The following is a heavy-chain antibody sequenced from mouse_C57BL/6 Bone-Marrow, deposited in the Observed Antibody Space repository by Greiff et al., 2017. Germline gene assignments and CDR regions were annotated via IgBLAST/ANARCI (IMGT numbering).Heavy chain of an antibody. CDR3: ARYYYGSRGPFAY. CDR1: GYTFTSYG. J-gene: IGHJ3*01. CDR2: IYPRSGNT. V-gene: IGHV1-81*01. Sequence: VQLVESGAELARPGASVKLSCKASGYTFTSYGISWVKQRTGQGLEWIGEIYPRSGNTYYNEQFKGKATLTADKSSSTAYMELRSLTSEDSAVYFCARYYYGSRGPFAYWGQGTLVTVSA. D-gene: IGHD1-1*01.